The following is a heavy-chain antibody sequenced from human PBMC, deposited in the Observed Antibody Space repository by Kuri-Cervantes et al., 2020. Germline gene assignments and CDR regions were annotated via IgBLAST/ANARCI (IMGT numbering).Heavy chain of an antibody. Sequence: GESLKISCAASGFTFSSYAMHWVRRAPGKGLEWVALISYDGSKKYYADSVKGRFTISRDNSRNTLSLQVNTLRSEDTAVYYCAREESRATYYYDSSGLCFDYWGQGTLVTVSS. CDR3: AREESRATYYYDSSGLCFDY. CDR1: GFTFSSYA. CDR2: ISYDGSKK. J-gene: IGHJ4*02. V-gene: IGHV3-30*04. D-gene: IGHD3-22*01.